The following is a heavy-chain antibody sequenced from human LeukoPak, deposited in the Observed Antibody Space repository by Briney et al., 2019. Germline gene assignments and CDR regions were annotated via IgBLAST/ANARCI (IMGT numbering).Heavy chain of an antibody. CDR3: ARETKGDFWSGSNAFDI. CDR1: GGSISSSNW. V-gene: IGHV4-4*02. Sequence: SGTLSLTCAVSGGSISSSNWWSWVRQPPGKGLEWIGEIYHSGSTHYNPSLKSRVTISVDKSKNQFSLKLSSVTAADTAVYYCARETKGDFWSGSNAFDIWGQGTMVTVSS. CDR2: IYHSGST. D-gene: IGHD3-3*01. J-gene: IGHJ3*02.